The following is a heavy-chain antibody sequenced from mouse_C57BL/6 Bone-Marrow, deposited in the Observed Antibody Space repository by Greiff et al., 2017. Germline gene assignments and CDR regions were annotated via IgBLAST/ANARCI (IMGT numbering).Heavy chain of an antibody. V-gene: IGHV1-80*01. CDR3: ARDLYYYSMDY. J-gene: IGHJ4*01. CDR1: GYAFRSYW. Sequence: QVQLQQSGAELVKPGASVKISCKASGYAFRSYWMNWVKQRPGKGLEWIGQIYPGDGDTNYNGKFKGKATLTADTSSSTAYMQLSSLTSDDSAVYFCARDLYYYSMDYWGQGTSVTVSS. CDR2: IYPGDGDT.